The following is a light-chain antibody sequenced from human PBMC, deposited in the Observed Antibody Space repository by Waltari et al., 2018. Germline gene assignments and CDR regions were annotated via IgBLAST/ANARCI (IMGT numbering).Light chain of an antibody. V-gene: IGLV8-61*01. CDR3: VLWMGNGIWV. CDR1: SAPVSTRNY. CDR2: NTN. J-gene: IGLJ3*02. Sequence: QTEVPQELSFSVSPGGTVTLTWGLISAPVSTRNYASWYQQTRGQAPRTLIYNTNTRSSGVPARYSGSIFGNKAALTITGAQADDESDYYCVLWMGNGIWVFGGGTKLTVL.